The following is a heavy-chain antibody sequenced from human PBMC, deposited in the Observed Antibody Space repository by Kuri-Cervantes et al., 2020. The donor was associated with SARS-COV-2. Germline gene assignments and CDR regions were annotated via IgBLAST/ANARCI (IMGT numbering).Heavy chain of an antibody. J-gene: IGHJ4*02. CDR3: ARETSRTSGTGYYFDY. D-gene: IGHD6-19*01. CDR1: GGSFSSYA. Sequence: SVKVSCKTSGGSFSSYAISWVRQAPGQGLEWMGRTIPIVGVPNYAQNFQGRVTITADTSTSTAYVELSSLRSEDTAVYHCARETSRTSGTGYYFDYWGQGTLVTVSS. CDR2: TIPIVGVP. V-gene: IGHV1-69*04.